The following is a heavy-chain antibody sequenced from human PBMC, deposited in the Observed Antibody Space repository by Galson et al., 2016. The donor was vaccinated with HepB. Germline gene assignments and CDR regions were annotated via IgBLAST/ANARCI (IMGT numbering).Heavy chain of an antibody. V-gene: IGHV3-23*01. J-gene: IGHJ6*04. CDR3: ARGTASRPGYYYALDV. D-gene: IGHD6-6*01. CDR2: FSARVDKP. Sequence: SGFIFSSFAMSWVRQAPGKGLEWVSTFSARVDKPYYANSARGRFTISSDNSKKTLYLQMNSLRAEDTAVYFCARGTASRPGYYYALDVWGKGTTVTVSS. CDR1: GFIFSSFA.